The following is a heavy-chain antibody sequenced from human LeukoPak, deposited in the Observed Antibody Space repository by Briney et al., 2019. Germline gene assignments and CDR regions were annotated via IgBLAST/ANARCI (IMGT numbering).Heavy chain of an antibody. CDR1: GYSFTSYW. J-gene: IGHJ6*02. D-gene: IGHD6-13*01. CDR2: IYPGDSDT. V-gene: IGHV5-51*01. CDR3: ARHVPDSSSWSHYYGMDV. Sequence: GESLKISCKGSGYSFTSYWIGWVRQMPGKGLEWMGIIYPGDSDTRYSPSFQGQVTISADKPISTAYLQWSSLKASDTAMYYCARHVPDSSSWSHYYGMDVWGQGTTVTVSS.